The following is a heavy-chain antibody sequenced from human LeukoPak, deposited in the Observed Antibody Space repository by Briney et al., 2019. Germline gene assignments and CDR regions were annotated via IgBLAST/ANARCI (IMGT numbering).Heavy chain of an antibody. D-gene: IGHD1-1*01. CDR2: ISGSGGST. Sequence: GGSLRLSCAASGFTFSSYAMSWVRQAPGKGLEWVSAISGSGGSTYYADSVKGRFTISRDNSKNTLYLQMNSLRAEDTAVYYCAKYPKLVQLESSFDYWGQGTLVTVSS. CDR3: AKYPKLVQLESSFDY. J-gene: IGHJ4*02. CDR1: GFTFSSYA. V-gene: IGHV3-23*01.